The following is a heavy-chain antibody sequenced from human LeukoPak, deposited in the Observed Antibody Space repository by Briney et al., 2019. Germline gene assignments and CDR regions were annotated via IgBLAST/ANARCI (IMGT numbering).Heavy chain of an antibody. J-gene: IGHJ4*02. CDR3: ARGIDFWPEGN. Sequence: SETLSLTCTVSGGFISSYYWSWIRQPPGKGPEWIGYIYYSGSTNYNPSLKSRVTISVDTSKNQFSLKLSSVTAADTAVYYCARGIDFWPEGNWGQGTLVTVSS. CDR1: GGFISSYY. V-gene: IGHV4-59*12. D-gene: IGHD3-3*01. CDR2: IYYSGST.